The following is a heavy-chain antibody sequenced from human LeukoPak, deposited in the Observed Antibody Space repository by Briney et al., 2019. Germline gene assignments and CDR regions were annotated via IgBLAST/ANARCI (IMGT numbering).Heavy chain of an antibody. J-gene: IGHJ4*02. CDR2: IIPIFGTA. Sequence: SVTVSCKASGGTFSSYAISWVRQAPGQGLEWMGGIIPIFGTANYAQKFQGRVTITADKSTSTAYMELSSLRSDDTAVYYCARAYDILTKDYWGQGTLVTVSS. CDR3: ARAYDILTKDY. D-gene: IGHD3-9*01. V-gene: IGHV1-69*06. CDR1: GGTFSSYA.